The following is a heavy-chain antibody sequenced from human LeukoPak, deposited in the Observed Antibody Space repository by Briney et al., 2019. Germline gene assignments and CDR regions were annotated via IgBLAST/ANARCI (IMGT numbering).Heavy chain of an antibody. J-gene: IGHJ3*02. V-gene: IGHV4-4*07. CDR2: IYSTGSA. CDR1: GGSISSYY. D-gene: IGHD2-21*02. Sequence: PSETLSLTCTVSGGSISSYYWSWIRQPAGKGLERIGRIYSTGSANYNPSLRGRVVISLDTSKNHFSLELSSVTAADTALYYCARRSVVTAINFDSFDIWGQGTMVTVSS. CDR3: ARRSVVTAINFDSFDI.